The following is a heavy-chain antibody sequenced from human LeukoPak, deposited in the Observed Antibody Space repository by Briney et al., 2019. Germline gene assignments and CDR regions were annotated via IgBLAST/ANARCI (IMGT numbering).Heavy chain of an antibody. CDR2: IYYTGST. CDR1: GDSISSGSDY. CDR3: ARHVNGQAALRLDP. V-gene: IGHV4-39*01. D-gene: IGHD6-13*01. J-gene: IGHJ5*02. Sequence: SETLSLTCTVSGDSISSGSDYWGWIRQPQGKGLEWIGSIYYTGSTYSNPSLKSRVTISVDTSKNQFSLKLSSVTAADTAVYYCARHVNGQAALRLDPWGQGTLVTVSS.